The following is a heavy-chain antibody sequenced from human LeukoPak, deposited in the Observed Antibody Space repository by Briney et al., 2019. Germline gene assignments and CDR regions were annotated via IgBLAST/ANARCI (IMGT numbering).Heavy chain of an antibody. CDR3: AIYCTNGVCYTG. CDR1: GFTFSSYS. J-gene: IGHJ4*02. D-gene: IGHD2-8*01. Sequence: PGGSLRLSCAASGFTFSSYSMNWVRQAPGKGLEWVSSISSSSSYIYYADSVKGRFTISRDNAKNSLYLQMNSLRAEDTAVYYCAIYCTNGVCYTGWGQGILVTVSS. V-gene: IGHV3-21*01. CDR2: ISSSSSYI.